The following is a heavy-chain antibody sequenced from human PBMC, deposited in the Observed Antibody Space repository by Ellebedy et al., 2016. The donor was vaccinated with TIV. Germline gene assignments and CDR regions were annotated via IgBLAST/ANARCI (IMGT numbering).Heavy chain of an antibody. D-gene: IGHD3-3*01. Sequence: SVKVSCXASGGTFSSYAISWVRQAPGQGLEWMGGIIPIFGTANYAQKFQGRVTMTTDTSTSTAYMELRSLRSDDTAVYYCATVGIFGGGFDPWGQGTLVTVSS. J-gene: IGHJ5*02. CDR1: GGTFSSYA. CDR2: IIPIFGTA. V-gene: IGHV1-69*05. CDR3: ATVGIFGGGFDP.